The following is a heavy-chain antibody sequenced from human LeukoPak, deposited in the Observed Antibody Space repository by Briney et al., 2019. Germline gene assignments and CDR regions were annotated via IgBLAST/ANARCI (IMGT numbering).Heavy chain of an antibody. CDR2: ISAYNGNT. J-gene: IGHJ4*02. Sequence: ASVKVSCKASGYTFTSYDINWVRQAPGQGLEWMGWISAYNGNTNYAQKLQGRVTMTTDTSTSTAYMELRSLRSDDTAVYYCARVSITIFGVVTNPDYWGQGTLVTVSS. CDR1: GYTFTSYD. CDR3: ARVSITIFGVVTNPDY. V-gene: IGHV1-18*01. D-gene: IGHD3-3*01.